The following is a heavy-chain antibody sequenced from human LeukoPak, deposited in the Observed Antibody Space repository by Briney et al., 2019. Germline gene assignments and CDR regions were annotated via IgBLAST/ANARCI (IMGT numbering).Heavy chain of an antibody. CDR2: INPNSGGT. J-gene: IGHJ4*02. CDR3: ARGGRIVVVVAATAY. Sequence: ASVKVSCKASGYTFTGYYMHWVRQAPGQGLEWMGWINPNSGGTNYAQKFQGRVTMTRDTSISTAYMELSRLRSDDTAVYYCARGGRIVVVVAATAYWGQGTLVTVSS. D-gene: IGHD2-15*01. V-gene: IGHV1-2*02. CDR1: GYTFTGYY.